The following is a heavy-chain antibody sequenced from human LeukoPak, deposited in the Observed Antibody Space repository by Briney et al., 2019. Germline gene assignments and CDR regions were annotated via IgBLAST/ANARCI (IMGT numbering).Heavy chain of an antibody. V-gene: IGHV4-59*08. CDR1: GGSISSYY. CDR2: ISYSGST. CDR3: ARSGRAGYDKGIDY. J-gene: IGHJ4*02. D-gene: IGHD3-9*01. Sequence: PSETLSLTCTVSGGSISSYYWSWIRQPPGKGLEWIGYISYSGSTNYNPSLKSRVTISVDTSKNQFSLKLSSVTAADTAVYYCARSGRAGYDKGIDYWGQGTLVTVSS.